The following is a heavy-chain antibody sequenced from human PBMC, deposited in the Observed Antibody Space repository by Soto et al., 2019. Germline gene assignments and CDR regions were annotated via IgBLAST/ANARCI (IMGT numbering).Heavy chain of an antibody. CDR2: IYYSGST. J-gene: IGHJ5*02. CDR3: ARVNTIFGVVIISWVDP. D-gene: IGHD3-3*01. V-gene: IGHV4-30-4*01. CDR1: GGSISSGDYY. Sequence: PSETLSFTCTVSGGSISSGDYYWSWIRQPPGKGLEWIGYIYYSGSTYYNPSLKSRVTISVDTSKNQFSLKLSSVTAADTAVYYCARVNTIFGVVIISWVDPWGQGTLVT.